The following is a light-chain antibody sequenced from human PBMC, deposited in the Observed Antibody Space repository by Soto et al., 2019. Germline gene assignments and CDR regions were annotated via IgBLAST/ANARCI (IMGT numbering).Light chain of an antibody. CDR3: SSYTSSSAMV. V-gene: IGLV2-14*01. CDR2: EVS. CDR1: SSDVGGYNY. Sequence: QSALTQPASVSGSPGQSITISCTGTSSDVGGYNYVSWYQQHPGKAPKLMIYEVSNRPSGVSNRFSGSKSGNTASLTISGLQAEAEADYYCSSYTSSSAMVFVGGTTLTVL. J-gene: IGLJ3*02.